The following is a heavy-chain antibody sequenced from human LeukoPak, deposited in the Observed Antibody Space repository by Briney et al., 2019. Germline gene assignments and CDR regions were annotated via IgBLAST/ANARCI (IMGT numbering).Heavy chain of an antibody. D-gene: IGHD1-26*01. CDR3: ARDLSGSHSDDY. CDR2: INPNSGGT. CDR1: GYTFTDYY. V-gene: IGHV1-2*02. J-gene: IGHJ4*02. Sequence: ASVKVSCKASGYTFTDYYMHWVRQDPGQGLAWMGWINPNSGGTNYAQKFQGRVTMTRDTSISTAYMELSRLRSDDTAVYYCARDLSGSHSDDYWGQGTLVTVSS.